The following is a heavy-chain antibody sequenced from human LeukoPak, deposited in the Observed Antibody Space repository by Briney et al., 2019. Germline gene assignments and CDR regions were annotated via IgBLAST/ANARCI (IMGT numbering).Heavy chain of an antibody. J-gene: IGHJ4*02. V-gene: IGHV4-39*07. Sequence: SETLSLTCTVSGGSISSSSYYWGWIRQPPGKGLEWIGTIYYSGSTNYNPSLKSRVTMSVDTSKNQFSLKLSSVTAADTAVYYCAKDGVNYYDISGYDIWGQGTLVTVSS. CDR3: AKDGVNYYDISGYDI. D-gene: IGHD3-22*01. CDR1: GGSISSSSYY. CDR2: IYYSGST.